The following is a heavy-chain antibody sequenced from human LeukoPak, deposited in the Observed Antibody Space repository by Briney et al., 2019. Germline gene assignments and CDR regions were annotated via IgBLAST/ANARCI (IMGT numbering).Heavy chain of an antibody. CDR2: ISGSGGST. CDR1: GFTFSSYG. CDR3: AKDHSSGWYRGFEY. V-gene: IGHV3-23*01. J-gene: IGHJ4*02. D-gene: IGHD6-19*01. Sequence: PGGSLRLSCAASGFTFSSYGMSWVRQAPGKWLEWVSAISGSGGSTYYADSVKGRFTISRDNSKNTLYLQMNSLRAEDTAVYYCAKDHSSGWYRGFEYWGQGTLVTVSS.